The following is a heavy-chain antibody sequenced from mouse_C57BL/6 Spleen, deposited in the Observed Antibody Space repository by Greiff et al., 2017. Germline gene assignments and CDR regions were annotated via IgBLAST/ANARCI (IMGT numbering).Heavy chain of an antibody. CDR2: IDPSDSYT. J-gene: IGHJ4*01. Sequence: QVQLQQPGAELVMPGASVKLSCKASGYTFTSYWMHWVKQRPGQGLEGIGEIDPSDSYTNYNQKFKGKSTLTVYKSSSTAYMQLSSLTSEDSAVYDCAVRSYYAMDYWGQGTSVTVSS. D-gene: IGHD1-1*01. CDR1: GYTFTSYW. CDR3: AVRSYYAMDY. V-gene: IGHV1-69*01.